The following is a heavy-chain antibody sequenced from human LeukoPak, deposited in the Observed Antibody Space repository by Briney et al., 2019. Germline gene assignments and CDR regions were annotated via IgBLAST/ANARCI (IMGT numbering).Heavy chain of an antibody. CDR2: ISSSGSTI. V-gene: IGHV3-11*04. D-gene: IGHD3-10*01. Sequence: GGSLRLPCAASGFTFSDYYMSWIRQAPGKRLEWVSYISSSGSTIYYADSVKGRFTISRDNAKNSLYLQMNSLRAEDTAVYYCARDPGVPGTVRAGYFDYWGQGTLVTVSS. J-gene: IGHJ4*02. CDR3: ARDPGVPGTVRAGYFDY. CDR1: GFTFSDYY.